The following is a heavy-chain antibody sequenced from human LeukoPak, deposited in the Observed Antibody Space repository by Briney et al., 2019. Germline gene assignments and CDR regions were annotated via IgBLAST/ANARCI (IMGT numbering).Heavy chain of an antibody. CDR3: ASEHLLARGAFDI. J-gene: IGHJ3*02. Sequence: ASVKVSCKASGYTFTGYYMHWVRQAPGQGLEWMGRINPNSGGTNYAQKFQGRVTVTRDTSISTAYMELSRLRSDDTAVYYCASEHLLARGAFDIWGQGTMVTVSS. V-gene: IGHV1-2*06. CDR2: INPNSGGT. CDR1: GYTFTGYY.